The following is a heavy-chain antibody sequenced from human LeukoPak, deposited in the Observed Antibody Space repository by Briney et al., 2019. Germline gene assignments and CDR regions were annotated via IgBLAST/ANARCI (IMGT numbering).Heavy chain of an antibody. CDR2: IYYSGGT. CDR3: ARVVVPAAAGQSAYYYYMDV. CDR1: GGSISSYY. D-gene: IGHD2-2*01. Sequence: SETLSLTCTVSGGSISSYYWSWIRQPPGKGLEWIGYIYYSGGTNYNPSLKSRVTISVDTSKNQFSLKLSSVTAADTAVYYCARVVVPAAAGQSAYYYYMDVWGKGTTVTVSS. V-gene: IGHV4-59*01. J-gene: IGHJ6*03.